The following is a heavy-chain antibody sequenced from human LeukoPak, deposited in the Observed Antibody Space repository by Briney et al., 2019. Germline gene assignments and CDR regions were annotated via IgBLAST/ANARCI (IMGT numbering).Heavy chain of an antibody. CDR3: AKAAFSSGYYNAPFDY. J-gene: IGHJ4*02. Sequence: PGRSLRLSCAAFGFTFSSYGMHWVRQAPGKGLGWVAFIWYDVSSKYYADSVKGRFTISRDNSKNTLYLQMNSLRAEDTAVYYCAKAAFSSGYYNAPFDYWGQGTLVTVSS. V-gene: IGHV3-33*06. CDR2: IWYDVSSK. D-gene: IGHD3-3*01. CDR1: GFTFSSYG.